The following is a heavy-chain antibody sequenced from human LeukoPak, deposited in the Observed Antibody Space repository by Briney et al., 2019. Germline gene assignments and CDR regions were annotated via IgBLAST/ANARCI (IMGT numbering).Heavy chain of an antibody. CDR1: GYTLTELS. V-gene: IGHV1-24*01. D-gene: IGHD3-9*01. J-gene: IGHJ4*02. CDR3: ATETDILTGFDY. Sequence: ASVEVSCKVSGYTLTELSMHWVRQAPGKGLEWMGGFDPEDGETIYAQKFQGRVTMTEDTSTDTAYMELSSLRSEDTAVYYCATETDILTGFDYWGQGTLVTVSS. CDR2: FDPEDGET.